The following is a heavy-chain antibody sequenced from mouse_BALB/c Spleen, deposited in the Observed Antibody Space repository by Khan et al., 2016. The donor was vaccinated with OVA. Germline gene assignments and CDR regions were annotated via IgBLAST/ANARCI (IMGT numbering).Heavy chain of an antibody. CDR1: GYTFTSNT. J-gene: IGHJ4*01. V-gene: IGHV1-4*01. CDR3: ARRMTGYAMDY. Sequence: QVQLQQSGAELSRPGASVKMSCKASGYTFTSNTMHWVKQRPGQGLEWIGYINPRSDYTIYSQKFKDKVTLTADISSSTAYMQLISLTSDDSAVYYCARRMTGYAMDYWGQGTSVTVSS. D-gene: IGHD2-10*02. CDR2: INPRSDYT.